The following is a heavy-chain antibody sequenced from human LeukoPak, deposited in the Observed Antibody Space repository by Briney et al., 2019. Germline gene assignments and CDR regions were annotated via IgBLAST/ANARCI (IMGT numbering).Heavy chain of an antibody. CDR1: GFTVSSKY. CDR3: ARDPSGYDYFDY. D-gene: IGHD5-12*01. V-gene: IGHV3-66*01. CDR2: INSGGTT. Sequence: GGSLRLSCAASGFTVSSKYLAWVRQAPGKGLEWASFINSGGTTNYADSVKGRFTISRDNAKNSLYLQMNSLRAEDTAVYYCARDPSGYDYFDYWGQGTLVTVSS. J-gene: IGHJ4*02.